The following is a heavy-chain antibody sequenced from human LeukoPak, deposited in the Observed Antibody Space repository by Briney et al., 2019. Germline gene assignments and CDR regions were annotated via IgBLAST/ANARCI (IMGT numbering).Heavy chain of an antibody. CDR1: GFTFKNYA. D-gene: IGHD5-18*01. Sequence: GGSLTLSCAASGFTFKNYAMSWVRQPPGMGLEWVSAISDNDGSTYYTDSVKGRFTISRDNSKDTVYLQMNNLRAADTALYFCVRHDSYIPFWGQGSLVTVSS. CDR3: VRHDSYIPF. CDR2: ISDNDGST. V-gene: IGHV3-23*01. J-gene: IGHJ1*01.